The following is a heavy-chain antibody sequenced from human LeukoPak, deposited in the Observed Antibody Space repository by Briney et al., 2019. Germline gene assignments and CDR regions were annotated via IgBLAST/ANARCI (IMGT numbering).Heavy chain of an antibody. CDR2: ISSSGSTI. J-gene: IGHJ4*02. D-gene: IGHD3-3*01. V-gene: IGHV3-11*04. CDR3: ARGPPYYDFWSGYSDY. Sequence: GGSLRLSCAASGFTFSDYYMSWIRQAPGKGLEWVSYISSSGSTIYYADSVKGRFTISRDNAKNSLYLQMNSLRAEDTAVYYCARGPPYYDFWSGYSDYWGQGTLVTVSS. CDR1: GFTFSDYY.